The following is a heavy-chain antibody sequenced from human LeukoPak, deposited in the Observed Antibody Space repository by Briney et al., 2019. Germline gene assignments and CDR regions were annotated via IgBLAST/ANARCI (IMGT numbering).Heavy chain of an antibody. D-gene: IGHD6-19*01. V-gene: IGHV1-69*02. CDR1: GGTFSGYT. CDR3: ARGTEQWLSYFDS. J-gene: IGHJ4*02. Sequence: SSVTVSCKASGGTFSGYTINWLRQAPGQGLEWMGRLIPSLSVTNYARKFQGRVSITAVISTSTAYLDLSSLKSEDTAVYYCARGTEQWLSYFDSWGQGTLVTVSS. CDR2: LIPSLSVT.